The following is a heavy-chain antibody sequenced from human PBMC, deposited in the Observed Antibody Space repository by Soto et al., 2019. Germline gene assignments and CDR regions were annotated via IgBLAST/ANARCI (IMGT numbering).Heavy chain of an antibody. V-gene: IGHV3-33*01. D-gene: IGHD5-12*01. Sequence: QVQLVESGGGVVQPGRSLRLSCAASGFTFSSYGMHWVRQAPGKGLEWVAVIWYDGSNKYYADSVKGRFNISRDNSKNXLYLQMNRLRAEDTAVYYCGSAVGATTYGGNWFDPWGQGTLVTVSS. J-gene: IGHJ5*02. CDR2: IWYDGSNK. CDR3: GSAVGATTYGGNWFDP. CDR1: GFTFSSYG.